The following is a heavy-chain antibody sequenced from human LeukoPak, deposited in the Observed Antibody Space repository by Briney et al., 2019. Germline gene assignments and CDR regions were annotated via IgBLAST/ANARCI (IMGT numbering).Heavy chain of an antibody. CDR3: ATSGRGIVVAPYDY. Sequence: GGSLRLSCAASGFTFSSYAMHWVRQAPGKGLEWVAVISYDGSNKYYADSVKGRFTISRDNSKNTLYLQMNSLRAEDTAVYYCATSGRGIVVAPYDYWGQGTLVTVSS. D-gene: IGHD3-22*01. CDR1: GFTFSSYA. V-gene: IGHV3-30*04. CDR2: ISYDGSNK. J-gene: IGHJ4*02.